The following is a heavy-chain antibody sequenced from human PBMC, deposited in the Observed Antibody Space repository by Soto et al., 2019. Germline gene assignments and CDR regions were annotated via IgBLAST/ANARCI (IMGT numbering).Heavy chain of an antibody. CDR2: IIPILGTA. CDR1: GGTFSSYA. CDR3: ARRGTDSSGYYYVDY. V-gene: IGHV1-69*01. Sequence: QVQLVQSGAEVKKPGSSVKVSCKASGGTFSSYAISWVRQAPGQVLEWMGGIIPILGTANYAQKFQGRVTITADESTGTAYMEVSSLRSEDTAVYYCARRGTDSSGYYYVDYWGQGTLVTVSS. J-gene: IGHJ4*02. D-gene: IGHD3-22*01.